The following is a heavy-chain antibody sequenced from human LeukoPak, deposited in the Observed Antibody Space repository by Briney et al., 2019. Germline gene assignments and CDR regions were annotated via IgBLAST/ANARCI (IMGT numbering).Heavy chain of an antibody. Sequence: SETLSLTCTVSGGSISSYYWSWIRQPPGKGLEWIGYIYYSGSTNYNPSLKSRVTISVDTSKNQFTLKLSSVTAADTAVYYCARDPSGSPYYYYGMDVWGQGTTVTVSS. V-gene: IGHV4-59*01. J-gene: IGHJ6*02. CDR1: GGSISSYY. CDR3: ARDPSGSPYYYYGMDV. CDR2: IYYSGST.